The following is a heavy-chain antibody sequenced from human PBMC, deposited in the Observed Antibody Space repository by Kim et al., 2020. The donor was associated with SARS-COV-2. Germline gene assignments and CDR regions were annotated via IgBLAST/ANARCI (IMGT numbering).Heavy chain of an antibody. CDR3: AKDLEMATIELFDY. CDR2: ISYDGSNK. Sequence: GGSLRLSCAASGFTFSSYGMHWVRQAPGKGLEWVAVISYDGSNKYYADSVKGRFTISRDNSKNTLYLQMNSLRAEDTAVYYCAKDLEMATIELFDYWGQGTLVTVSS. D-gene: IGHD5-12*01. V-gene: IGHV3-30*18. CDR1: GFTFSSYG. J-gene: IGHJ4*02.